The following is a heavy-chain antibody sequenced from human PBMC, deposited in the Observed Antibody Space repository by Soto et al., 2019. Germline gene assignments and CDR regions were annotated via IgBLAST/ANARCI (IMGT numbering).Heavy chain of an antibody. D-gene: IGHD6-13*01. CDR1: GFTFSSYA. Sequence: QVQLVESGGGVVQPGRSLRLSCAASGFTFSSYAMHWVRQAPGKGLEWVAVISDDGSNTYYADSVKGRFTISRDSSKHTLYLQMNSLRAEDTAVYYCARDRQQYYYGMDVWGQGTTVTVSS. CDR3: ARDRQQYYYGMDV. CDR2: ISDDGSNT. V-gene: IGHV3-30-3*01. J-gene: IGHJ6*02.